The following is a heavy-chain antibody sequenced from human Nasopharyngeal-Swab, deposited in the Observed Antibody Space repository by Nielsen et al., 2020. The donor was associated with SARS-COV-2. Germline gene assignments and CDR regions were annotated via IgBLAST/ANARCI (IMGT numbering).Heavy chain of an antibody. CDR2: ITWNGGST. J-gene: IGHJ6*02. CDR3: ARDQSWTTDNYYYYGMDV. CDR1: GFTFDYYG. V-gene: IGHV3-20*04. D-gene: IGHD3/OR15-3a*01. Sequence: GESLKISCAASGFTFDYYGMSWVRQAPGKGLEWVSVITWNGGSTGYADSVKGRFTISRDNAKNSLYLQMNSLRAEDTALYYCARDQSWTTDNYYYYGMDVWGQGTTVTVSS.